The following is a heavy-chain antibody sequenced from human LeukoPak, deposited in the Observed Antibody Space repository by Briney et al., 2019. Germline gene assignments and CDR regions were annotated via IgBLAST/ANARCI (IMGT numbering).Heavy chain of an antibody. V-gene: IGHV6-1*01. CDR3: ARGVGAPDY. CDR1: GDSVSRDTAA. D-gene: IGHD1-26*01. Sequence: SQTLSLTCAISGDSVSRDTAAWNWIRQSPSRGLEWLGRTYYRSKWYNDYAVSVKSRININPDTSKNQLSLQLSSVTPEDTAVYYCARGVGAPDYWGQGALVTVSS. CDR2: TYYRSKWYN. J-gene: IGHJ4*02.